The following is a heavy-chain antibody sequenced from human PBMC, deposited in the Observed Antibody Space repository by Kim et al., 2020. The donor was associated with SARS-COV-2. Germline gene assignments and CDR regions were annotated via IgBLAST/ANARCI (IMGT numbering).Heavy chain of an antibody. D-gene: IGHD1-26*01. CDR3: VREEPGGGSLDY. V-gene: IGHV3-53*04. J-gene: IGHJ4*02. Sequence: YYADSVTGRFTISRHNSKTPLYLKMNSLRPEDTAVYHCVREEPGGGSLDYWGQGTLVTVSS.